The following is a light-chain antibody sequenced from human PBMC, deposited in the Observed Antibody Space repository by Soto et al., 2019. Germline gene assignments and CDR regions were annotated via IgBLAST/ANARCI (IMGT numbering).Light chain of an antibody. CDR2: GAS. V-gene: IGKV1-39*01. CDR1: QSVNRN. Sequence: DIQMTQSPSSLSASVGDRVTITCRASQSVNRNLHWYQQRPGKAPKLLISGASRLQSGVPSKFSGSGYGTDITLTISRLQPEDFGTYYWQLSLITQFRVGEGTELEIK. J-gene: IGKJ2*01. CDR3: QLSLITQFR.